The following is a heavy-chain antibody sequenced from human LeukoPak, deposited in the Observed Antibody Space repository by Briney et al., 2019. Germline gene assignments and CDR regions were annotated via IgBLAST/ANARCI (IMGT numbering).Heavy chain of an antibody. V-gene: IGHV4-59*03. CDR1: GDSISSYY. J-gene: IGHJ2*01. CDR3: ATIRDTALRYWYFDL. D-gene: IGHD5-18*01. CDR2: MYYSGST. Sequence: SETLSLTCTVSGDSISSYYWSWIRQPPGKGLEWIGYMYYSGSTSYNPSLKSRVTMSVDTSKNQFSLKLSSVTAADTAVYYCATIRDTALRYWYFDLWGRGTLVIVYS.